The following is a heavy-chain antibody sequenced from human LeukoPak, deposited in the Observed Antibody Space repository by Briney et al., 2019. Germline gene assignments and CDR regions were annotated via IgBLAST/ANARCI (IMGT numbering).Heavy chain of an antibody. Sequence: SETLSLTCTVSGGSISSSSYYWGWIRQPPGKGLEWIGSIYYSGNTYYNPSLKSRVTISLDTSKNQFSLNLNSVTAADTALYFCARAAGSGLIDYWGQGILVIVSS. J-gene: IGHJ4*02. CDR3: ARAAGSGLIDY. V-gene: IGHV4-39*07. D-gene: IGHD6-19*01. CDR1: GGSISSSSYY. CDR2: IYYSGNT.